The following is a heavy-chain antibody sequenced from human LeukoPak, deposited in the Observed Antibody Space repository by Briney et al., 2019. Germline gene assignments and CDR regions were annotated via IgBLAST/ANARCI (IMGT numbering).Heavy chain of an antibody. CDR3: AKDLAYSSSWYDWFDP. D-gene: IGHD6-13*01. V-gene: IGHV3-30*02. CDR2: IRYDGSNK. Sequence: GGSLRLSCAASGFTFSSYGMHWFRQAPGKGLEWVAFIRYDGSNKYYADSVKGRFTISRDNSKNTLYLQMNSLRAEDTAVYYCAKDLAYSSSWYDWFDPWGQGTLVTVSS. CDR1: GFTFSSYG. J-gene: IGHJ5*02.